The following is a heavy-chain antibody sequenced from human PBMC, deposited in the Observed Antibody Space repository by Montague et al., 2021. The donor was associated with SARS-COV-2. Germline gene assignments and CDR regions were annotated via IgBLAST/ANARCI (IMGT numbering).Heavy chain of an antibody. CDR1: GGSISTYH. J-gene: IGHJ6*02. V-gene: IGHV4-59*01. CDR3: AREPGDGAYDHKGETAYCYHYGLDV. CDR2: IYYSGST. Sequence: SETLSLTCTVSGGSISTYHWNWIRQPPGKGLEWIGYIYYSGSTKYNPSLKSRVTISVDTSKNQFSLKLSSVTAADAAVYYCAREPGDGAYDHKGETAYCYHYGLDVWGQGTTVTVSS. D-gene: IGHD5-12*01.